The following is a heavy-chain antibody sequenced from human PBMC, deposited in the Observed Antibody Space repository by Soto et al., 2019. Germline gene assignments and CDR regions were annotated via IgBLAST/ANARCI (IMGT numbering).Heavy chain of an antibody. D-gene: IGHD2-15*01. V-gene: IGHV3-21*01. CDR2: ISSDSTYI. J-gene: IGHJ4*02. Sequence: EVQLVESGGGLVKPGGSLRLSCADSGFTFGSHSMFWVRQAPGKGLEWVSSISSDSTYIFYADSVKGRFAISRDNAKNSRYLQMDSLRAEDTAVYYCARGGLVVVGAATSPLDYWGQGTLVTVSS. CDR1: GFTFGSHS. CDR3: ARGGLVVVGAATSPLDY.